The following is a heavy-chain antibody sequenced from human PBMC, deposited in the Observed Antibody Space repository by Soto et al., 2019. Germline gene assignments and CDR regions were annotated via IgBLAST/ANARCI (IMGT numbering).Heavy chain of an antibody. CDR3: ARIYGSGSYPY. Sequence: PSETLSLTCAVYGGSFSGYYWSWIRQPPGKGLEWIGEINHSGSTNYNPSLKSRVTISVDTSKNQFSLKLSSVTAADTAVYYCARIYGSGSYPYWGQGTLVTVSS. D-gene: IGHD3-10*01. J-gene: IGHJ4*02. CDR2: INHSGST. CDR1: GGSFSGYY. V-gene: IGHV4-34*01.